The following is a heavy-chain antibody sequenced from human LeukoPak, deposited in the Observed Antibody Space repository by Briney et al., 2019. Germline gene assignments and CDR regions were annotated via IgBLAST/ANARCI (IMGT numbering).Heavy chain of an antibody. V-gene: IGHV3-30*18. CDR1: GFTFSSYG. Sequence: GGSLRLSCAASGFTFSSYGMHWVRQAPGKGLEWVAVTSYDGSNKYYADSVKGRFTISRDNSKNTLYLQMNSLRAEDTAVYYCAKGTKWEDNYYFDYWGQGTLVTVSS. CDR3: AKGTKWEDNYYFDY. J-gene: IGHJ4*02. CDR2: TSYDGSNK. D-gene: IGHD1-1*01.